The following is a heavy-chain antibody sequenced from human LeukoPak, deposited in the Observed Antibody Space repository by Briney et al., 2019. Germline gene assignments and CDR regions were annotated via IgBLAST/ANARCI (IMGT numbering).Heavy chain of an antibody. V-gene: IGHV3-49*04. D-gene: IGHD5-18*01. J-gene: IGHJ6*02. CDR3: TRGPIHLWLHNGMDV. CDR2: IRSKAYRGTT. CDR1: GFTFGDHA. Sequence: GGSLRLSCTTSGFTFGDHAMSWVRQAPGKGLEWVGFIRSKAYRGTTEHAASVEDRFTISRDDSKSIAYLQMDSLTSEDTAVYYCTRGPIHLWLHNGMDVWGQGTRSPSR.